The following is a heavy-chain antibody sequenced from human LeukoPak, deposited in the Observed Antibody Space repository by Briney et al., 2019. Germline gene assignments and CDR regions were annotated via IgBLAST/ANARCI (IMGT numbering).Heavy chain of an antibody. CDR1: GFTFSSYE. D-gene: IGHD3-22*01. J-gene: IGHJ3*02. CDR3: ARSSSGYYNDAFDI. Sequence: PGGSLRLSCAASGFTFSSYEMNWVRQAPGKGLEWVSYISSSGSTIYYADSVKGRFTISRDNSKNTLYLQMNSLRAEDTAVYYCARSSSGYYNDAFDIWGQGTMVTVSS. V-gene: IGHV3-48*03. CDR2: ISSSGSTI.